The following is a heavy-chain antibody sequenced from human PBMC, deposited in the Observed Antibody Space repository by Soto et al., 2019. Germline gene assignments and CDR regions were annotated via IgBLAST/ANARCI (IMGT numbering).Heavy chain of an antibody. Sequence: SETLSLTCGVSDGSVSTGNFYWSWIRQPPGKGLEWIGHIYYTGTTNYNPSLKSRVTISVDTSNNQFSLRVTSVTAADTAVYYCAREEKQLARYGGDFDYWGQGILVTVSS. CDR3: AREEKQLARYGGDFDY. CDR1: DGSVSTGNFY. V-gene: IGHV4-61*01. D-gene: IGHD6-13*01. J-gene: IGHJ4*02. CDR2: IYYTGTT.